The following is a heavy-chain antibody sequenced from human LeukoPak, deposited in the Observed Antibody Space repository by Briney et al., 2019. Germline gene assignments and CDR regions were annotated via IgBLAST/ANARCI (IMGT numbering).Heavy chain of an antibody. CDR3: ARDRSAWYRNAFDI. V-gene: IGHV3-74*01. CDR1: GFTFSSYW. Sequence: RGSLRLSCAASGFTFSSYWMHWVRQAPGKGLVWVSRISPDGSSVIYADSVKGRFTISRDNAKNTLYLQMNSLRADDTAVYYCARDRSAWYRNAFDIWGQGTMVTVSS. J-gene: IGHJ3*02. D-gene: IGHD6-19*01. CDR2: ISPDGSSV.